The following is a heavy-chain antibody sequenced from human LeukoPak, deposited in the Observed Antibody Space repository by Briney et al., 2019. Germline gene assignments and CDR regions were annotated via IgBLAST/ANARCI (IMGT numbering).Heavy chain of an antibody. CDR1: GYTFTNFV. Sequence: ASVKVSCKTSGYTFTNFVISWVRQAPGQGLEWMGWVSGFNGNTNYPQKFQGRVPMTTDSSTSSAYMELTSLRSDDTAVYFCARGSITNRNFDSWGKGTLVTVSS. J-gene: IGHJ4*02. CDR2: VSGFNGNT. D-gene: IGHD1-14*01. V-gene: IGHV1-18*01. CDR3: ARGSITNRNFDS.